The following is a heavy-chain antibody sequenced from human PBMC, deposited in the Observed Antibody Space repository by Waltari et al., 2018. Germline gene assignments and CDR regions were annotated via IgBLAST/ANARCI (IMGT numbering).Heavy chain of an antibody. J-gene: IGHJ6*03. V-gene: IGHV4-38-2*02. CDR2: IYHSGST. D-gene: IGHD2-15*01. CDR1: GYSISSGYY. Sequence: QVQLQESGPGLVKPSETLSLTCAVSGYSISSGYYWGWLRQPPGQGLEWIGSIYHSGSTYYNPSLKSRVTISVDTSKNQFSLKLSSVTAADTAVYYCAREILTPPGVVVVEGPYYMDVWGKGTTVTVSS. CDR3: AREILTPPGVVVVEGPYYMDV.